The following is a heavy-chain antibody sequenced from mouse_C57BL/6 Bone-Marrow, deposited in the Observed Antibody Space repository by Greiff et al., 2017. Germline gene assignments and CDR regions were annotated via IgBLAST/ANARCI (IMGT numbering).Heavy chain of an antibody. CDR3: ARYYYGFYAMDY. J-gene: IGHJ4*01. CDR1: GFTFSSYG. Sequence: VQLQQSGGDLVKPGGSLKLSCAASGFTFSSYGMSWVRQTPDKRLEWVATISSGGSYTYYPDSVKGRFPISRDNAKNTLYLQMSSLKSEDTAMYYCARYYYGFYAMDYWGQGTSVTVSS. V-gene: IGHV5-6*01. CDR2: ISSGGSYT. D-gene: IGHD1-1*01.